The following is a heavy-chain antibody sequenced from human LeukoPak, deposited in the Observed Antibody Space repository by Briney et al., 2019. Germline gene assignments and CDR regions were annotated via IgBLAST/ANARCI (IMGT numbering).Heavy chain of an antibody. CDR3: ASRQGTAMAYGWYNFDY. J-gene: IGHJ4*02. CDR1: GYTFTSYG. D-gene: IGHD5-18*01. Sequence: ASVKVSCKASGYTFTSYGISWVRQAPGQGLEWMGWISAYNGNTNYAQKLQGRVTMTTDTSTSTAYMELRSLRSDDTAVYYCASRQGTAMAYGWYNFDYWGQGTLVTVSS. V-gene: IGHV1-18*01. CDR2: ISAYNGNT.